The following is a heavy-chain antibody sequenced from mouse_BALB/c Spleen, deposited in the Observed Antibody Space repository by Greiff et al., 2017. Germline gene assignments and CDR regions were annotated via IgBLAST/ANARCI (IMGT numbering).Heavy chain of an antibody. D-gene: IGHD1-2*01. Sequence: VQLQQSGPELVKPGASMKISCKASGYSFTGYTMNWVKQRHGKNLEWIGLINPYNGGTSYNQKFKGKATLTVDKSSSTAYMELLSLTSEDSAVYYCARKSHYGYEAMDYWGQGTSVTVSS. J-gene: IGHJ4*01. CDR1: GYSFTGYT. CDR3: ARKSHYGYEAMDY. CDR2: INPYNGGT. V-gene: IGHV1-18*01.